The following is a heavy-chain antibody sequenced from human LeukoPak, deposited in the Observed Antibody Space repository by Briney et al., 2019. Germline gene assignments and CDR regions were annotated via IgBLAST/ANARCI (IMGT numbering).Heavy chain of an antibody. Sequence: GGSLRLSCAASGFTFSTYWMSWVRQALGKGLEWVANIKQDGSEEYSVDSVKSRFTISRDNTKNSLYLQMNSLRAEDTAVYYCARDHRSSSCYYPSCWGQGTLVTVSS. J-gene: IGHJ4*02. V-gene: IGHV3-7*04. CDR3: ARDHRSSSCYYPSC. D-gene: IGHD6-13*01. CDR2: IKQDGSEE. CDR1: GFTFSTYW.